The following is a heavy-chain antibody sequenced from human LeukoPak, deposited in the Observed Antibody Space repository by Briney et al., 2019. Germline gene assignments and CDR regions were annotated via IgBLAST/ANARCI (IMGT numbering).Heavy chain of an antibody. CDR3: ARETHYDSSGYYYFDY. D-gene: IGHD3-22*01. V-gene: IGHV3-66*02. CDR2: IYSGGST. J-gene: IGHJ4*02. Sequence: GGSLRLSCAASGFTVSSNYMSWVRQAPGKGLEWVSVIYSGGSTYYADSVKGRFTISRDNSKNTLYLQMNSLRAEDTAVYYCARETHYDSSGYYYFDYWGQGTLVTVSP. CDR1: GFTVSSNY.